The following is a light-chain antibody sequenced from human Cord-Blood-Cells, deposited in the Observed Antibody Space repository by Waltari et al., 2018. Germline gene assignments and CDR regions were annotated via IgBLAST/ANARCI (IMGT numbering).Light chain of an antibody. CDR1: PGISSY. CDR2: AAS. V-gene: IGKV1-8*01. CDR3: QQYYSYPRT. J-gene: IGKJ1*01. Sequence: AIRMTQSPSSLPASTGARVTITCRASPGISSYLAWYQQKTGKAPKLLIYAASTLQSGVPSRCSGSGAGTDFTLTIICLQSEEFATYYCQQYYSYPRTFGQGTKLEIK.